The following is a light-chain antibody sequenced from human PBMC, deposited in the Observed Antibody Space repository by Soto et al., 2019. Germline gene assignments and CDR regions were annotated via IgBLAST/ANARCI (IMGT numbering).Light chain of an antibody. CDR3: QQRSNWPT. CDR1: QSVSSY. V-gene: IGKV3-11*01. CDR2: DAS. J-gene: IGKJ5*01. Sequence: EIVLTQSPATLSFSPGERATLSCRASQSVSSYLAWYQQKPGQAPRLLIYDASNRATGIPARFSGSGSGTDFTLTISSLEPEDFAVYHCQQRSNWPTFGQGTRLEIK.